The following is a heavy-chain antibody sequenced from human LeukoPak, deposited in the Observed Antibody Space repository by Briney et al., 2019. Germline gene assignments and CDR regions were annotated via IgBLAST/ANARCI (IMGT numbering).Heavy chain of an antibody. CDR1: GFTFSSYG. CDR3: AMLGTIAAFDI. D-gene: IGHD1-7*01. Sequence: GGSLRLSCAASGFTFSSYGMHWVRQAPGKGLERVAVISYDGSNKYYADSVKGRFTISRDNSKNTLYLQMNSLRAEDTAVYYCAMLGTIAAFDIWGQGTMVTVSS. J-gene: IGHJ3*02. CDR2: ISYDGSNK. V-gene: IGHV3-30*03.